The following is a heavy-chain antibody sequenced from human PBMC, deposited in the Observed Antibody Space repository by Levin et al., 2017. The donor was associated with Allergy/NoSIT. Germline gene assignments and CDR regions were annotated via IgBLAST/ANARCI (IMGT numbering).Heavy chain of an antibody. Sequence: GESLKISCAASGFTFSNAWMSWVRQAPGKGLEWVGRIKSKTDGGTTDYAAPVKGRFTISRDDSKNTLYLQMNSLKTEDTAVYYCTTDPPYLYSSGWYVDYWGQGTLVTVSS. CDR2: IKSKTDGGTT. D-gene: IGHD6-19*01. CDR1: GFTFSNAW. CDR3: TTDPPYLYSSGWYVDY. V-gene: IGHV3-15*01. J-gene: IGHJ4*02.